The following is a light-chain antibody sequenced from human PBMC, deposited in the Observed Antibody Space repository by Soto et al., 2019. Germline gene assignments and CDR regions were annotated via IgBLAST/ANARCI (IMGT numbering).Light chain of an antibody. CDR3: QQYHSVRPT. Sequence: DIVMTQSPDSLAVSLGERATINCKSSQSVLYSSNNENSLAWYQQKPGQPPKLLNYWASTRESGVPDRFSGGGSGTDFPLTISTLQAEDVAVYYCQQYHSVRPTFGQGTKVEI. V-gene: IGKV4-1*01. CDR2: WAS. CDR1: QSVLYSSNNENS. J-gene: IGKJ1*01.